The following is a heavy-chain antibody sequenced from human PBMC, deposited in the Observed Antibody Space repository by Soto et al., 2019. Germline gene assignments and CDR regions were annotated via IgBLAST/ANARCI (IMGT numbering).Heavy chain of an antibody. V-gene: IGHV3-33*01. CDR2: IWYDGSNK. CDR3: ARAQGIDSSHDAFDI. Sequence: QVPLVESGGGVVQPGRSLRLSFAASGFTFSSYGMHWVRQAPGKGLEWVAVIWYDGSNKYYADSVKGRFTISRDNSKNTLYLQMNSLRAEDTAVYYCARAQGIDSSHDAFDIWGQGTMVTVSS. CDR1: GFTFSSYG. D-gene: IGHD6-6*01. J-gene: IGHJ3*02.